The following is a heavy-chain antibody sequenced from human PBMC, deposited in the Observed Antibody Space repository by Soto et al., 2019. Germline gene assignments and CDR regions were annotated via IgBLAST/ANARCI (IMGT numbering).Heavy chain of an antibody. CDR3: ARENKLYSSSWYYFDY. D-gene: IGHD6-13*01. J-gene: IGHJ4*02. Sequence: ASVKVSCKASGYTFTSYGISWVRQAPGQGLEWMGWISAYNGNTNYAQKLQGRVTMTTDTSTSTAYMELRSLRSDDTAVYYCARENKLYSSSWYYFDYWGQGTLVTVSS. V-gene: IGHV1-18*04. CDR2: ISAYNGNT. CDR1: GYTFTSYG.